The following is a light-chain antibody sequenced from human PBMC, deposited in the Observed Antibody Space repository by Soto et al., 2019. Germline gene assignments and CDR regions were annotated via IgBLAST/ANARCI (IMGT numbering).Light chain of an antibody. V-gene: IGKV3-15*01. CDR1: QNVYTN. CDR2: GAS. CDR3: QQYNSWPPYT. Sequence: ETVMTQSPATLSVSPGETATLSCRASQNVYTNLAWYQQKPGQAPRLVLYGASTRATGFPARFSGSGSGTEFTLTISSLQSEDFAVYYCQQYNSWPPYTFGQGTKVEIK. J-gene: IGKJ2*01.